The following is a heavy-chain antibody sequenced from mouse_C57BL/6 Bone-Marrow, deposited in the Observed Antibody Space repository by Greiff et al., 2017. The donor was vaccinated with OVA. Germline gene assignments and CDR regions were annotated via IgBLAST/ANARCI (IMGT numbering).Heavy chain of an antibody. CDR2: IDPSDSYT. J-gene: IGHJ3*01. V-gene: IGHV1-59*01. D-gene: IGHD1-1*01. Sequence: QVQLQQSGAELVRPGTSVKLSCKASGYTFTSYWMHWVKQRPGQGLEWIGVIDPSDSYTNYNQKFKGKATLTVDTSSSTAYMQLSSLTSEDSAVYYCARRGPYYGSSYGGFAYWGQGTLVTVSA. CDR3: ARRGPYYGSSYGGFAY. CDR1: GYTFTSYW.